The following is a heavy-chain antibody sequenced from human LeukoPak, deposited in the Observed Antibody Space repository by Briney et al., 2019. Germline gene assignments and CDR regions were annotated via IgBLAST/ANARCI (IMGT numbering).Heavy chain of an antibody. V-gene: IGHV4-4*07. CDR2: IYASGST. CDR3: ARGSSISAFDI. Sequence: SETLSLTCTVSGGSISSFYWSWIRQPAGKGLEWIGRIYASGSTNYNPSLKSRVTMSVDTSKNQFSLKMSSVTAADTAVYYCARGSSISAFDIWGQGTMVTVSS. D-gene: IGHD6-6*01. J-gene: IGHJ3*02. CDR1: GGSISSFY.